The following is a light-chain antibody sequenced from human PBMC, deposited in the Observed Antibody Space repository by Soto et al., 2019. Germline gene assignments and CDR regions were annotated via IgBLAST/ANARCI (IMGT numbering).Light chain of an antibody. Sequence: QSALTQPASVSGSPGQSITISCTGTSSDVGSYNLVSWYQQHPGKAPKLMIYEGSKRPSGVSNRFSGSKSGNTASLTISGLQAEDEADYYCCSYPGSSTLYVFGTGTKLTVL. CDR1: SSDVGSYNL. CDR2: EGS. J-gene: IGLJ1*01. V-gene: IGLV2-23*01. CDR3: CSYPGSSTLYV.